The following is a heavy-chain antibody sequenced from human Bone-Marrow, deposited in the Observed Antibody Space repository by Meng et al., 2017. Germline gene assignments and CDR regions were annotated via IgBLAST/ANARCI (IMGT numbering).Heavy chain of an antibody. CDR1: GYIFTNYD. D-gene: IGHD4-23*01. V-gene: IGHV1-8*01. CDR3: ARDYGGNSGRFDP. J-gene: IGHJ5*02. Sequence: QVQLGQSGAGGKKPGASGRVTRKASGYIFTNYDLNGVGQAAGQGPEWMGWLNPRTGNTGYAQKFQGRVTLTRDTSRSTAYMELSSLTSDDTAIYYCARDYGGNSGRFDPWGQGTLVTVSS. CDR2: LNPRTGNT.